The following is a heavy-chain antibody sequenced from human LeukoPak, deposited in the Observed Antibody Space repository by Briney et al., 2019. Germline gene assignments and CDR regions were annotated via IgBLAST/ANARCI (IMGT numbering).Heavy chain of an antibody. V-gene: IGHV3-23*01. Sequence: PGGSLILSCVASEFPFSAYAMTWVLLPPGKGLQGVSSVGGSGGNRNYAESVMGRFTISRDNSKNTLYLQMNSLRADDTAVDYCWRDRNGAYVGAFEFWGQGTLVSVSS. CDR1: EFPFSAYA. CDR2: VGGSGGNR. J-gene: IGHJ3*01. D-gene: IGHD2-8*01. CDR3: WRDRNGAYVGAFEF.